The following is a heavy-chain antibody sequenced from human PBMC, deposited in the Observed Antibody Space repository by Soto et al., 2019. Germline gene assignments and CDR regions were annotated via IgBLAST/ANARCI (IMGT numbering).Heavy chain of an antibody. V-gene: IGHV1-2*04. CDR1: GYTFTGYY. D-gene: IGHD1-7*01. Sequence: ASVKVSCKASGYTFTGYYMHWVRQAPGQGLEWMGWINPNSGGTNYAQKFQGWVTMTRDTSISTAYMELSRLRSVTAADSAVYHCGRESGETWDYEASWGQGTPVTVSS. CDR3: GRESGETWDYEAS. J-gene: IGHJ5*02. CDR2: INPNSGGT.